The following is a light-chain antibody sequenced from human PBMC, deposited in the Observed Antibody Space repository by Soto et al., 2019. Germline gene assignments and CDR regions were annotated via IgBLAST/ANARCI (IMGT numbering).Light chain of an antibody. CDR2: GAS. J-gene: IGKJ1*01. CDR3: QQYGSSPWT. Sequence: EIVLTQSPDTLSLSPGERATLSCRASQSIDSTHLVWYQQKPGQAPSLIIYGASSRATGIPDRFSGSGSGTDFTLTISRLEPEDVAVYYCQQYGSSPWTFGQGTKVDIK. V-gene: IGKV3-20*01. CDR1: QSIDSTH.